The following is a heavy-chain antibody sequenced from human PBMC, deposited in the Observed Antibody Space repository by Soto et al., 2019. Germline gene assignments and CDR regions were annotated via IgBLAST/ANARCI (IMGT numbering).Heavy chain of an antibody. Sequence: GGSLRLSCAASGFTFSNYAMSWVRQSPGKGLEWVSAIPGSGGSTYYAGSVKGRFTISRDNSKNTLYLQMNSLRVEDTAVYYCAKIGSSSSVSLPLVLLDYWGQGALVTVSS. D-gene: IGHD6-6*01. CDR1: GFTFSNYA. V-gene: IGHV3-23*01. J-gene: IGHJ4*02. CDR3: AKIGSSSSVSLPLVLLDY. CDR2: IPGSGGST.